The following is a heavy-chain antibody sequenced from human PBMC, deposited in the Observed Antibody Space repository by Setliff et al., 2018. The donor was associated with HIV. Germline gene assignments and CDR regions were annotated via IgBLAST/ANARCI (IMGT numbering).Heavy chain of an antibody. CDR3: ARDTENVFISGHRYFDY. V-gene: IGHV1-2*06. CDR1: GYTFTDHY. J-gene: IGHJ4*02. Sequence: ASVKVSCKASGYTFTDHYMHWVRQAPGQGLEWMGRITPNSGGTNYARKFQDRVTMTRDTSISTAYMELSRLTSDDTAVYYCARDTENVFISGHRYFDYWGPGTRVTVS. CDR2: ITPNSGGT. D-gene: IGHD6-19*01.